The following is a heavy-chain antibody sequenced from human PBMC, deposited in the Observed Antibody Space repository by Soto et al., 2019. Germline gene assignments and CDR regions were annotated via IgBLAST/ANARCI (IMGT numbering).Heavy chain of an antibody. CDR2: ISSSSSTI. Sequence: EVQVVESGGGLVQPGGSPRLSCAASGFTFSSNSMNWVRQAPGKGLESISYISSSSSTIYADSVKGRFTISRDNAKNTLYLQVNSLRDEDTAVYYCARVILSGYLTSDLWGQGTLVTVSS. CDR1: GFTFSSNS. D-gene: IGHD3-9*01. CDR3: ARVILSGYLTSDL. V-gene: IGHV3-48*02. J-gene: IGHJ5*02.